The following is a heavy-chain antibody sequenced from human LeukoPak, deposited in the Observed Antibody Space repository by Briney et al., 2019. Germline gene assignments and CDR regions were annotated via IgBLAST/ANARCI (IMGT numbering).Heavy chain of an antibody. V-gene: IGHV3-20*04. CDR2: INWNGGST. D-gene: IGHD6-19*01. Sequence: PGGSLRLSCAASGFIFDDHGMSWVRRVPGKGLEWVSGINWNGGSTGYADSVKGRFTISRDNAKNSLYLQMNSLRAEDTALYYCAGGDRNGWYFDFWGQGILVTVSS. J-gene: IGHJ4*02. CDR1: GFIFDDHG. CDR3: AGGDRNGWYFDF.